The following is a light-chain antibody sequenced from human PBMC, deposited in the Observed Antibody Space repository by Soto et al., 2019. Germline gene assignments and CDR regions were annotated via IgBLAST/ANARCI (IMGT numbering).Light chain of an antibody. J-gene: IGLJ1*01. CDR3: QSSDSRLSGCV. V-gene: IGLV1-40*01. Sequence: QSVLTQPPSVSGAPGQRVTISCTGSSSDVGAAYDVHWYQHLPGTAPNLLIYGNSNRPSGVPDRFSGSKSGTSASLAITGLQAEYEADYYCQSSDSRLSGCVFGTGTKVTVL. CDR1: SSDVGAAYD. CDR2: GNS.